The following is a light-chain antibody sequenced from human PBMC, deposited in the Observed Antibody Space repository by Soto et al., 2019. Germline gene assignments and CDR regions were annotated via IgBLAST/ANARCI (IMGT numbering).Light chain of an antibody. CDR1: QSGSNN. J-gene: IGKJ1*01. CDR2: GAS. CDR3: QHYNNWPPWT. V-gene: IGKV3-15*01. Sequence: EIVMTQAPATLSVSPGERATLSCRASQSGSNNLAWYQQKPGQAPRLLIYGASTRATGIPARFSGSGSGTEFTLTISSLHSEDFAVYYCQHYNNWPPWTFGQGTKVEIK.